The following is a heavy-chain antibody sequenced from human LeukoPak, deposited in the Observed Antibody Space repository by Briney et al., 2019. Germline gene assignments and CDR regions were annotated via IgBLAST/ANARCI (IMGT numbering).Heavy chain of an antibody. D-gene: IGHD4-17*01. Sequence: ASVKVSCKASGYTFTNYFLHWVRQAPGQGLEWMGCINPNDGGTISAQKFRGRVTMTRDTSISTAYMELSRLRSDDTAVYYCARDDYGDLQYFENWGQGTLVTASS. CDR3: ARDDYGDLQYFEN. V-gene: IGHV1-2*02. CDR1: GYTFTNYF. CDR2: INPNDGGT. J-gene: IGHJ4*02.